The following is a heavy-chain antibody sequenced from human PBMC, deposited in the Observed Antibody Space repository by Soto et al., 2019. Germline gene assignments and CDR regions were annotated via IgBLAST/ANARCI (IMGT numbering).Heavy chain of an antibody. CDR2: MYWDGEK. CDR1: GFSLITTGAG. Sequence: QITWKESGHTLVQPTQTLTLTCAFSGFSLITTGAGVDWIRHPPGKAPEWLALMYWDGEKRYSTALKSRLTITKDSSKNQVVLTMTNMDPVDTATYYCARRQSIMIRGANAFDIWGQGTFLSVSS. V-gene: IGHV2-5*02. CDR3: ARRQSIMIRGANAFDI. D-gene: IGHD3-10*01. J-gene: IGHJ3*02.